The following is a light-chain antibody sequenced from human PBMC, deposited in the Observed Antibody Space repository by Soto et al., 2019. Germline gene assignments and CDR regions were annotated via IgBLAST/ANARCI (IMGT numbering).Light chain of an antibody. CDR1: QTIKTY. Sequence: DIQMTQAPSSLSAYVGDRVIITCRASQTIKTYLNWYQQKPGRAPQLLIYAASSLQSGVPSRFNGSGSVTDFTLTISSLQPEDSAVYYCQQTYSTFFSFGPGTKMDIK. CDR3: QQTYSTFFS. V-gene: IGKV1-39*01. J-gene: IGKJ3*01. CDR2: AAS.